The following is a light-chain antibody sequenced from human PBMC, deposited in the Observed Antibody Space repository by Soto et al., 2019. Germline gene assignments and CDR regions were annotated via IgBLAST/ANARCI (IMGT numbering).Light chain of an antibody. CDR1: QSVLYSSNNKNY. J-gene: IGKJ4*01. Sequence: DIVLTQSPDSLAVSLGERATINCKSSQSVLYSSNNKNYLAWYQQEPGQPPKLLIYWASTRESGVPDRFSGSGSGTDFTLTISSLQAEDVAVYYCQQYYSTPHTFGGGTKVEIK. CDR3: QQYYSTPHT. CDR2: WAS. V-gene: IGKV4-1*01.